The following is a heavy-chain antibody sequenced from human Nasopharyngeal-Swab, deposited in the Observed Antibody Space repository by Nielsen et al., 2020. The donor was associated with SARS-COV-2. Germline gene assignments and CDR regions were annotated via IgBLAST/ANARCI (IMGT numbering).Heavy chain of an antibody. CDR1: GFTFSSYW. CDR2: IKQDGSEK. V-gene: IGHV3-7*01. CDR3: ATSIVATSPDY. J-gene: IGHJ4*02. D-gene: IGHD5-12*01. Sequence: GGSLRPSCAASGFTFSSYWMSWVRQAPGKGLEWVANIKQDGSEKYYVDSVKGRFTISRDNAKNSLYLQMNSLRAEDTAVYYCATSIVATSPDYWGQGTLVTVSS.